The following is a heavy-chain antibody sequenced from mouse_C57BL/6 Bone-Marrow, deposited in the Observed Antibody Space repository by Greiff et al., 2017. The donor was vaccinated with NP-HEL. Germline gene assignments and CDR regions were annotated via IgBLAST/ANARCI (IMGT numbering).Heavy chain of an antibody. CDR1: GFTFSDYS. CDR2: INYEGSST. CDR3: AREGGLRRRTYAMDY. J-gene: IGHJ4*01. D-gene: IGHD2-4*01. Sequence: EVQLVESEGGLVQPGSSMKLSCTASGFTFSDYSMAWVRQVPEKGLEWVATINYEGSSTYYLDSLKSRFIISRDNAKNILYLQMSSLKSEDTATYYCAREGGLRRRTYAMDYWGQGTSVTVSS. V-gene: IGHV5-16*01.